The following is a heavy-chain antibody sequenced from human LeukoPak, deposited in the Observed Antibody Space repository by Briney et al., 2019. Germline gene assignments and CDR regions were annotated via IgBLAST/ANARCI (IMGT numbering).Heavy chain of an antibody. V-gene: IGHV3-21*01. CDR1: GFTFSSYS. CDR3: ARDPPLPVTTDYFDY. J-gene: IGHJ4*02. D-gene: IGHD4-17*01. CDR2: ISSSSSYI. Sequence: PGGSLRLSCAASGFTFSSYSMNWVRQAPGKGLEWVSSISSSSSYIYYADSVKGRFTISRDNAKNSLYLQTNSLRAEDTAVYYCARDPPLPVTTDYFDYWGQGTLVTVSS.